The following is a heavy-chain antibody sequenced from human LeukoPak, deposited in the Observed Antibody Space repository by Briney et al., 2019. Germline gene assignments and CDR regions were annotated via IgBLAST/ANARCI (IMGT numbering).Heavy chain of an antibody. CDR1: GYTLTELS. V-gene: IGHV1-24*01. D-gene: IGHD6-13*01. CDR3: TTGKIYCSSCSDDY. CDR2: FDPEDPEDGEA. Sequence: GASVKVSCKVSGYTLTELSMHWVRQAPGKGLEWMGGFDPEDPEDGEAIYAQKFQGRVTMTEDTPTDTAYMELSSLRSEDTAVYYCTTGKIYCSSCSDDYWGQGALVTVSS. J-gene: IGHJ4*02.